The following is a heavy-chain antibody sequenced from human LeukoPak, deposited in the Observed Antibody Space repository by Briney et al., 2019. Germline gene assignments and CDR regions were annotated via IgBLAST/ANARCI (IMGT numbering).Heavy chain of an antibody. CDR2: IHTNGNT. CDR1: GLTVSSNY. Sequence: GGSLRLSCAASGLTVSSNYMTWVRQAPGKGLEWVSIIHTNGNTYYADSVKSRFTISRDNSKNTLYLQMNSLRAEDTAVYYCARGGVGYYYDSSGYYYEYWGQGTLVTVSS. J-gene: IGHJ4*02. CDR3: ARGGVGYYYDSSGYYYEY. V-gene: IGHV3-66*01. D-gene: IGHD3-22*01.